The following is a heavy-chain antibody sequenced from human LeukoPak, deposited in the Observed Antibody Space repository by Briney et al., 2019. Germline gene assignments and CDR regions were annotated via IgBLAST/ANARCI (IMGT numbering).Heavy chain of an antibody. Sequence: PGRSLRLSCAASGFTFSSYGMHWVRQAPGKGLQWVTFIRYDGSNKHYADSVKGRFNISRDNSKNTLYLQMNSLRAEDTAVYYCAKDTPAYDSSGYYYPYLDYWGQGTLVTVSS. V-gene: IGHV3-30*02. D-gene: IGHD3-22*01. J-gene: IGHJ4*02. CDR2: IRYDGSNK. CDR3: AKDTPAYDSSGYYYPYLDY. CDR1: GFTFSSYG.